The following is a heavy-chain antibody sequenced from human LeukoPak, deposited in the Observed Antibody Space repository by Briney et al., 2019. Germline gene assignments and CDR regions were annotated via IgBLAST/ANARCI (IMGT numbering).Heavy chain of an antibody. CDR3: ARFGWDNYYYYGMDV. J-gene: IGHJ6*02. CDR2: IYTRGST. CDR1: GGSINNYY. V-gene: IGHV4-4*07. D-gene: IGHD6-19*01. Sequence: SETLSLTCTVSGGSINNYYWSWIRQPAGKGLEWIGRIYTRGSTNYNPSLKSRVTISVDTSKNQFSLKLSSVTAADTAVYYCARFGWDNYYYYGMDVWGQGTTVTVSS.